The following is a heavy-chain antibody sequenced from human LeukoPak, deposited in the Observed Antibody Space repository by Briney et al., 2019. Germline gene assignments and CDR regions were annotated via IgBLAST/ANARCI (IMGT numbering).Heavy chain of an antibody. V-gene: IGHV3-7*01. CDR2: INQDGSEN. CDR1: GFTFSNYW. CDR3: ARDRRFLSFDH. D-gene: IGHD2/OR15-2a*01. J-gene: IGHJ4*02. Sequence: GGSLRLSCAASGFTFSNYWISWVRQAPGKGLEWVANINQDGSENNFVDSVRGQFTISRDNAKNCLYLQMNRLRAQYTGVYYCARDRRFLSFDHWGQGTQVPVSS.